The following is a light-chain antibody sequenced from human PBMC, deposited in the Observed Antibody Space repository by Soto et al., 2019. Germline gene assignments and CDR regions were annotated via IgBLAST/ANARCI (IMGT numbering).Light chain of an antibody. CDR3: AAWDYSLGGPWV. CDR1: SSDIGSSY. CDR2: RDN. V-gene: IGLV1-47*01. Sequence: QSVLTQPPSASGAPGQRVTISCSGRSSDIGSSYVYWYQQLPGTAPKLLVFRDNQRASGVPDRISGSKSGTSASLAISGLRSEDEADYYCAAWDYSLGGPWVFGGGTKLTVL. J-gene: IGLJ3*02.